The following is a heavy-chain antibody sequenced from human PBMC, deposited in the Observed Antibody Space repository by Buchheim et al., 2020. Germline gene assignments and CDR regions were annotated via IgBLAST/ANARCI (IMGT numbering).Heavy chain of an antibody. J-gene: IGHJ6*02. Sequence: QVQLQESGPGLVKPSGTLSLTCAVSGGAISSSNWWSWVRQPPGKGLEWIGEIYHSGSTNYNPSLKSRVPISVDKSKNQFSLKLSYGTAADTAGYYCARVFKTGGGTTVYYYYGMDGWGQGTT. D-gene: IGHD1-7*01. CDR2: IYHSGST. CDR3: ARVFKTGGGTTVYYYYGMDG. CDR1: GGAISSSNW. V-gene: IGHV4-4*02.